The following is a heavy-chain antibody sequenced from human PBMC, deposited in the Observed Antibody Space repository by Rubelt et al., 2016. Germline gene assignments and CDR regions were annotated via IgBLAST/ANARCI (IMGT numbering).Heavy chain of an antibody. CDR3: AKGIWFGEFSYYYYGMDV. D-gene: IGHD3-10*01. Sequence: EWAAVISYDGSNKYYADSVKGRFTISRDNSKNTLYLQMNSLRAEDTAVYYCAKGIWFGEFSYYYYGMDVWGQGTTVTVSS. J-gene: IGHJ6*02. CDR2: ISYDGSNK. V-gene: IGHV3-30*18.